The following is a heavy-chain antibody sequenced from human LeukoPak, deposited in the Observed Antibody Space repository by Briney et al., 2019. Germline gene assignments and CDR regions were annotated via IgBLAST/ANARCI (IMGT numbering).Heavy chain of an antibody. CDR1: GFTFTNYG. D-gene: IGHD1-14*01. V-gene: IGHV3-30*03. Sequence: GGSLRLSCAASGFTFTNYGMIWVRQAPGKGLEWVAVISYDGSNKYYADSVKGRFTISRDNSKNTLYLQMNSLRAEDTAVYYCARTGSIDSFFGYFDYWGQGTLVTVSS. J-gene: IGHJ4*02. CDR2: ISYDGSNK. CDR3: ARTGSIDSFFGYFDY.